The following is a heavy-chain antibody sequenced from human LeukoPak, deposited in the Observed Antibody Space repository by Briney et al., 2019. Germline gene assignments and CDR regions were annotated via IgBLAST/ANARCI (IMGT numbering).Heavy chain of an antibody. CDR1: GGSLSGYY. J-gene: IGHJ4*02. Sequence: PSETLSLTCTVSGGSLSGYYWSWIRQPPGKGLEWIGEINHSGSTNYNPSLKGRVTISVDTSKNQFSLKLSSVTAADTAVYYCARGKRGYSSSWYDYWGQGTLVTVSS. V-gene: IGHV4-34*01. D-gene: IGHD6-13*01. CDR2: INHSGST. CDR3: ARGKRGYSSSWYDY.